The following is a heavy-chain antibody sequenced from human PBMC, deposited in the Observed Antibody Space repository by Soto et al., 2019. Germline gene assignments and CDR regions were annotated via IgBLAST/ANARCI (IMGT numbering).Heavy chain of an antibody. CDR3: ARQSSGWYNWFDP. Sequence: QLQLQESGPGLVKPSETLSLTCSVSGGSISSSSYYWGWIRQPPGKGLEWIGSIYYSGSIYYNPSLKSRVTISVDTSKTQFSLKLSSVTAAETAVYYCARQSSGWYNWFDPWGQGTLVTVSS. D-gene: IGHD6-19*01. V-gene: IGHV4-39*01. CDR2: IYYSGSI. J-gene: IGHJ5*02. CDR1: GGSISSSSYY.